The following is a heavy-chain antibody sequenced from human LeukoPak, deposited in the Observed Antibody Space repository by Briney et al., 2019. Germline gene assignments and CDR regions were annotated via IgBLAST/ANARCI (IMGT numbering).Heavy chain of an antibody. J-gene: IGHJ4*02. D-gene: IGHD4-17*01. V-gene: IGHV3-21*01. Sequence: GGSLRLSCAASGFTFSSYSMNWVRQAPGKGLEWVSSISSSSRFIYSADSLKGRFTISRDNAKNSLYLQMNSLRAEDTAVYYCARFYDYGDYGFRSGMVYWGQGTLVTVSS. CDR3: ARFYDYGDYGFRSGMVY. CDR1: GFTFSSYS. CDR2: ISSSSRFI.